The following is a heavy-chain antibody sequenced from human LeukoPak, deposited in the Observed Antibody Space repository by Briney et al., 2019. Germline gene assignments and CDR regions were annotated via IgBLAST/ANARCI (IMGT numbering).Heavy chain of an antibody. Sequence: GGSLRLSCAASGFTFSDFYMTWIRQAPGKGLEWISYITSAGSTYYAGSVKGRFTISRDNAKTSLFLQMNSLRAEDTAVYYCAELGITMIGGVWGKGTTVTISS. CDR2: ITSAGST. CDR3: AELGITMIGGV. CDR1: GFTFSDFY. D-gene: IGHD3-10*02. J-gene: IGHJ6*04. V-gene: IGHV3-11*04.